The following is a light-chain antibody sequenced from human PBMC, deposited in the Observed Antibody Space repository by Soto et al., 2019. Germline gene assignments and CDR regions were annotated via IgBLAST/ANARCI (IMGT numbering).Light chain of an antibody. CDR2: GAC. V-gene: IGKV3-20*01. CDR1: QTIRSNY. J-gene: IGKJ1*01. CDR3: QQYGSSPLT. Sequence: ETVLTQSPGTLSLSPGERATLSCRASQTIRSNYLAWYRQTPGQAPRLLIYGACNRATGIADRFSGSGSGTDFTLIISRLEPEDFALYYCQQYGSSPLTFGQGTKVEIK.